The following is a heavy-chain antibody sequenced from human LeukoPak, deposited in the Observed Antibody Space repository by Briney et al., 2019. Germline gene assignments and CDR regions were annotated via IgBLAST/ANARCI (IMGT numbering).Heavy chain of an antibody. D-gene: IGHD3-3*01. CDR3: TIEGRYDFWSGYHDY. CDR2: ICGSGGST. V-gene: IGHV3-23*01. CDR1: LFTFSTEA. J-gene: IGHJ4*02. Sequence: GGSLRLSCAASLFTFSTEAMSWVRQAPRNRLEGFSSICGSGGSTYYGDSAKGRFTISRDNSKKTLHLQMNSLRAEDMAVYYCTIEGRYDFWSGYHDYWGQGTLVTVSS.